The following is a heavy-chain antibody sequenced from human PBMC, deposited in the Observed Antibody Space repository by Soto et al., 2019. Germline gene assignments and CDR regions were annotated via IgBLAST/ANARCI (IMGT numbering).Heavy chain of an antibody. CDR3: ARDGYDGSGSPYPPX. V-gene: IGHV4-59*01. CDR1: GGSMSEYF. Sequence: SETLSLTFSVSGGSMSEYFWSWIRQSPGKGLEWILYIYYLGSTDYNPSLKSRVTISVDTSKRQFSLRLTSVTAADTAVYYCARDGYDGSGSPYPPXWGPVTQVTVSX. D-gene: IGHD3-10*01. J-gene: IGHJ4*02. CDR2: IYYLGST.